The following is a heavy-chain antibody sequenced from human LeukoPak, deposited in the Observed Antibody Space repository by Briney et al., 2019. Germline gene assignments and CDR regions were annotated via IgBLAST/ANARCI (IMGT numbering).Heavy chain of an antibody. D-gene: IGHD2-21*02. Sequence: GGSLRLSCAASGFTFSNYVMSWVRQAPGKGLEWVSSISASGGNTYYADSVKGRFTISRDNSKNTLYLQMNSLRAEDTAVYYCAKDGCVSDCSRYFDLWGRGTLVTVSS. CDR2: ISASGGNT. CDR3: AKDGCVSDCSRYFDL. J-gene: IGHJ2*01. V-gene: IGHV3-23*01. CDR1: GFTFSNYV.